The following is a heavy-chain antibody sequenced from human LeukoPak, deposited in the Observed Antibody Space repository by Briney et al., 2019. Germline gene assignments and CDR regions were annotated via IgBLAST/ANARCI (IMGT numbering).Heavy chain of an antibody. CDR2: INHSGST. CDR3: ARGQTGYSSGWSDY. CDR1: GGSFSGYY. J-gene: IGHJ4*02. Sequence: PSETLSLTCAVYGGSFSGYYWSWIRQPPGKGLEWIGEINHSGSTNYNPSLKSRVTISVDTSKNQFSPKLSSVTAADTAVYYCARGQTGYSSGWSDYWGQGTLVTVSS. V-gene: IGHV4-34*01. D-gene: IGHD6-19*01.